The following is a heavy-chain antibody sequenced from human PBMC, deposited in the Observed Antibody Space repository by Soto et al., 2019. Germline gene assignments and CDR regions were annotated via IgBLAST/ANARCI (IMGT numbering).Heavy chain of an antibody. J-gene: IGHJ4*02. CDR3: ARDGSSGYYLDY. CDR1: GYTFTSYG. Sequence: QVQLVQSGAEVKKPGASVKVSCKASGYTFTSYGISWVRQAPGQGLEWMGWISAYNGNTNYAQNLQGRVTMTTDRSTRTAQMELRTLRSDDTPVYYCARDGSSGYYLDYWGQGTLVTVSS. CDR2: ISAYNGNT. D-gene: IGHD3-22*01. V-gene: IGHV1-18*01.